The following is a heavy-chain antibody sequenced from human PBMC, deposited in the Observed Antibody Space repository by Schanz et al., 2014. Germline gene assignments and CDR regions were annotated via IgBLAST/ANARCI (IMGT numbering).Heavy chain of an antibody. V-gene: IGHV3-30-3*01. J-gene: IGHJ4*02. CDR2: ISYDGSNK. CDR3: AKDPSHGDYDYYFDY. CDR1: GFTFSTYA. D-gene: IGHD3-22*01. Sequence: QVQLLDSGGGLVQPGGSLRLSCAASGFTFSTYAMSWVRQAPGKGLEWVAVISYDGSNKYYADSVKGRFTISRDNSKNTLYLQMNSLRAEDTAVYYCAKDPSHGDYDYYFDYWGQGTLVTVSS.